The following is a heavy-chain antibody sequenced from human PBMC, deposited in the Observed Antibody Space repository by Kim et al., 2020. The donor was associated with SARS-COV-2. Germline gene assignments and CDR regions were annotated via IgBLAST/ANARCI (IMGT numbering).Heavy chain of an antibody. Sequence: SVKSRFTTSRDNAKNSLYLQMNSLRAEDTAVYYCARGGGLYSSGKDAFDIWGQGTMVTVSS. D-gene: IGHD6-19*01. CDR3: ARGGGLYSSGKDAFDI. V-gene: IGHV3-11*06. J-gene: IGHJ3*02.